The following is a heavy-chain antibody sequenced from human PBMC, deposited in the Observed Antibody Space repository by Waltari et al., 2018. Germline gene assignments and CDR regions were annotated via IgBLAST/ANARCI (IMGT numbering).Heavy chain of an antibody. CDR3: ARGYCSSTSCSFFDY. J-gene: IGHJ4*02. D-gene: IGHD2-2*01. Sequence: QVQLVQSGAEVKKPGASVMVSCKASGYSFTSYAMHWVRQAPGQRLEWIGWINAGNGNTKYSQEFQGRVTITRDTSASTAYMELSSLRSEDMAVYYCARGYCSSTSCSFFDYWGQGTLVTVSS. V-gene: IGHV1-3*03. CDR2: INAGNGNT. CDR1: GYSFTSYA.